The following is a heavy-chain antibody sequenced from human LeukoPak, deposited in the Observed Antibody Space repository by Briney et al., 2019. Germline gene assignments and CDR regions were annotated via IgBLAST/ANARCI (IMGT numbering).Heavy chain of an antibody. CDR2: ISSSSSTI. CDR3: ASVSSSWHNYYYYGMDV. D-gene: IGHD6-13*01. CDR1: GFTFSSYS. J-gene: IGHJ6*02. Sequence: PGGSLRLSCAASGFTFSSYSMNWVRQAPGKGLEWVSYISSSSSTIYYADSVKGRFTISRDNAKNSLYLQMNSLRAEDTAVYYCASVSSSWHNYYYYGMDVWGQGTTVTVSS. V-gene: IGHV3-48*04.